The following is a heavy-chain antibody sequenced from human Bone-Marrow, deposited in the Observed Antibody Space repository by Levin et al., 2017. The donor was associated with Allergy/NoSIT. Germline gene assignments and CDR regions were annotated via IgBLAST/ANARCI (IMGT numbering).Heavy chain of an antibody. CDR1: GGSISSSSYY. J-gene: IGHJ2*01. CDR3: ARQEGGVVVAHLHWYFDL. CDR2: IYYSGST. Sequence: SETLSLTCTVSGGSISSSSYYWGWIRQPPGKGLEWIGSIYYSGSTYYNPSLKSRVTISVDTSKNQFSLKPSSVTAADTAVYYCARQEGGVVVAHLHWYFDLWGRGTLVTVSS. V-gene: IGHV4-39*01. D-gene: IGHD2-15*01.